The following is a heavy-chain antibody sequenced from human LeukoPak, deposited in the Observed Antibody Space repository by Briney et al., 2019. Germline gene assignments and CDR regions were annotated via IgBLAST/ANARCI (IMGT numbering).Heavy chain of an antibody. D-gene: IGHD6-19*01. J-gene: IGHJ4*02. CDR1: GYTLTELS. CDR3: ARAVLDSSGWHFDY. CDR2: FDPEDGET. V-gene: IGHV1-24*01. Sequence: ASVKVSCKVSGYTLTELSMHWVRQAPGKGLEWMGGFDPEDGETIYAQKFQGRVTMTEDTSTDTAYMELSRLRSDDTAVYYCARAVLDSSGWHFDYWGQGTLVTVSS.